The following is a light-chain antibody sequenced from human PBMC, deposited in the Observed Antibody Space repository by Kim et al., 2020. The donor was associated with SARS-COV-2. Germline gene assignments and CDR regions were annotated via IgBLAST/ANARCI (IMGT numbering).Light chain of an antibody. CDR1: SGSIASNY. Sequence: NFMLTQPHSVSESPGKTVTISCTGSSGSIASNYVQWYQQRPGSAPTTVIYEDNQRPSGVPDRFSGSIDSSSNSASLTISGLKTEDEADDYCQSYDSSKWVFGGGTQLTVL. CDR3: QSYDSSKWV. CDR2: EDN. V-gene: IGLV6-57*02. J-gene: IGLJ3*02.